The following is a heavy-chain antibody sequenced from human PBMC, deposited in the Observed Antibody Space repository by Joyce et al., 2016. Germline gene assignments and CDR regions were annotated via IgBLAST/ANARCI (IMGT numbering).Heavy chain of an antibody. CDR1: GFTFSSYS. CDR3: AKADYGDKIDAFDI. D-gene: IGHD4-17*01. CDR2: ISSSSSTI. J-gene: IGHJ3*02. V-gene: IGHV3-48*01. Sequence: EVQLVGSGGGLVQPGGSLRLSCAASGFTFSSYSMNWVRQAPGKGLEWVSYISSSSSTIYYADSVKGRFTISRDNAKNSLYLQMNSLRAEDTAVYYCAKADYGDKIDAFDIWGQGTMVTVSS.